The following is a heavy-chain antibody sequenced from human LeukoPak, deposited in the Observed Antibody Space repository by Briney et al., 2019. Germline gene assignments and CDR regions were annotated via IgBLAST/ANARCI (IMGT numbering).Heavy chain of an antibody. D-gene: IGHD6-13*01. J-gene: IGHJ4*02. CDR2: ISGSGGST. V-gene: IGHV3-23*01. Sequence: GGSLRLSCAASGFTFSSYAMSWVRQAPGKGLEWVSAISGSGGSTYYADSVKGRFTISRDNSKNTLYLQMNSLRAEDTAVYYCAKDRWGGDSSWGLDYWGQGTLVTVSS. CDR1: GFTFSSYA. CDR3: AKDRWGGDSSWGLDY.